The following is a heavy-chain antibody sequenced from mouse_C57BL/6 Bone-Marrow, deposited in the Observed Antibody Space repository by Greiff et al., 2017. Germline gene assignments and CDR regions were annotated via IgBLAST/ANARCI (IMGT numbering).Heavy chain of an antibody. Sequence: VQLQQPGAELVKPGASVKLSCKASGYTFTSYWMHWVKQRPGRGLEWIGRIDPNSGGTKYNEKFKSKATLTVDKPSSTAYMQLSSLTSEDSAVYYWASRVGAAQGRGYFDYWDQGTTLTVSS. CDR1: GYTFTSYW. J-gene: IGHJ2*01. CDR2: IDPNSGGT. V-gene: IGHV1-72*01. CDR3: ASRVGAAQGRGYFDY. D-gene: IGHD3-2*02.